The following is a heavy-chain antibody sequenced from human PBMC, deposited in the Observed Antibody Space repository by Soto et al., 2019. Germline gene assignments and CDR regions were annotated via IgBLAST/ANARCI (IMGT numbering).Heavy chain of an antibody. CDR1: GYTFTSYG. J-gene: IGHJ3*02. CDR3: ARDPFLGEWELSSPNHDAFDI. D-gene: IGHD1-26*01. Sequence: ASVKVSCKASGYTFTSYGISWVRQAPGQGLEWMGWISAYNGNTNYAQKLQGRVTMTTDTSTSTAYMELRSLRSDDTAVYYCARDPFLGEWELSSPNHDAFDIWGQGTMVTVSS. CDR2: ISAYNGNT. V-gene: IGHV1-18*01.